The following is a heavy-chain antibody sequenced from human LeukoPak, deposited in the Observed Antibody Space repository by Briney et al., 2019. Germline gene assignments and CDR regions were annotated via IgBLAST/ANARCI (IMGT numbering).Heavy chain of an antibody. CDR3: ARSHCDILTGYYLDAFDI. CDR2: INHSGST. Sequence: SETLSLTCAVYGGSFGGYYWSWIRQPPGKGLEWIGEINHSGSTNYNPSLKSRVTISVDTSKNQFSLKLSSVTAADTAVYYCARSHCDILTGYYLDAFDIWGQGTMVTVSS. D-gene: IGHD3-9*01. J-gene: IGHJ3*02. V-gene: IGHV4-34*01. CDR1: GGSFGGYY.